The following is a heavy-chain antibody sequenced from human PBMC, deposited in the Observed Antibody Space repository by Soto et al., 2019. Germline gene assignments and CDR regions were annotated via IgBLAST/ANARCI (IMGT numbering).Heavy chain of an antibody. J-gene: IGHJ6*02. CDR3: ARISSGGTTSYYYYGMDV. CDR1: GGTFSSYA. Sequence: QVQLVQSGAEVKKPGSSVKVSCKASGGTFSSYAISWVRQAPGQGLEWMGGIIPIFGTANYAQKFQGRVTITADESTSTAYMELSSLRSEDTAVYYCARISSGGTTSYYYYGMDVWGQGTTVTVSS. V-gene: IGHV1-69*01. CDR2: IIPIFGTA. D-gene: IGHD1-7*01.